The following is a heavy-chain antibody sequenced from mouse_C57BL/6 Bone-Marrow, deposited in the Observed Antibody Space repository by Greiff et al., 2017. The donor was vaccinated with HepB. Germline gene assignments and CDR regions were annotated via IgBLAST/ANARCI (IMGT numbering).Heavy chain of an antibody. CDR2: INPSSGYT. Sequence: VQLQQSGAELARPGASVKMSCKASGYTFTSYTMHWVKQRPGQGLEWIGYINPSSGYTKYNQKFKDKATLTADKSSSTAYMQLSSLTSEDSAVYYCARERGVMDFDYWGKGTTLTVSS. CDR3: ARERGVMDFDY. J-gene: IGHJ2*01. D-gene: IGHD2-1*01. CDR1: GYTFTSYT. V-gene: IGHV1-4*01.